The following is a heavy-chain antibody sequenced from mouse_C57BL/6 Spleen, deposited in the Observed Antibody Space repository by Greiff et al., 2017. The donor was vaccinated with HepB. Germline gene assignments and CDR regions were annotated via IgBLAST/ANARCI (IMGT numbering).Heavy chain of an antibody. CDR1: GFTFTDYY. CDR2: IRNKANGYTT. D-gene: IGHD2-3*01. V-gene: IGHV7-3*01. J-gene: IGHJ4*01. CDR3: ARQDGYYAMDY. Sequence: DVHLVESGGGLVQPGGSLSLSCAASGFTFTDYYMSWVRQPPGKALEWLGFIRNKANGYTTEYSASVKGRFTISRDNSQSILYLQMNALRAEDSATYYCARQDGYYAMDYWGQGTSVTVSS.